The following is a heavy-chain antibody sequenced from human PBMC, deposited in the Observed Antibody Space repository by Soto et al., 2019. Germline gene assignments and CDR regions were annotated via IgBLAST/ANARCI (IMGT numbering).Heavy chain of an antibody. CDR2: MNEDGSEI. CDR1: GFNFRAYW. V-gene: IGHV3-7*01. J-gene: IGHJ4*02. Sequence: EVQLVESGGALVQPGGSLRISCVGSGFNFRAYWMSWVRQAPGKGLEWVATMNEDGSEIYYVGSVKCRFAISRDNDENSLNLPMSFVSAEDTGVYFCVRDFGFDYANGGQGTLVTVSS. CDR3: VRDFGFDYAN. D-gene: IGHD2-2*01.